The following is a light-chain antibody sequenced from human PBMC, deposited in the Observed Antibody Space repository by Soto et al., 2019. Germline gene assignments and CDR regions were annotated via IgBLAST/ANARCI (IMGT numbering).Light chain of an antibody. Sequence: EIVLTQSPGTLSLSPGERGTLSCRASQRFGSSNLAWYQQKPGQAPRLLIYSTSSRATGIPDRFSGTGSGTDFTLTISRLEPEDFAIYYCQQYNDWPTYTFGQGTNLEIK. V-gene: IGKV3-20*01. CDR1: QRFGSSN. J-gene: IGKJ2*01. CDR3: QQYNDWPTYT. CDR2: STS.